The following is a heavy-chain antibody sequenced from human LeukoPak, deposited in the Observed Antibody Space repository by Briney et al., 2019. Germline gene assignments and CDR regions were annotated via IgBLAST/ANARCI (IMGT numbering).Heavy chain of an antibody. V-gene: IGHV1-69*04. CDR3: ARARSLLWFGDYYGMDV. J-gene: IGHJ6*02. CDR2: IIPILGIA. CDR1: GYTFTGYY. D-gene: IGHD3-10*01. Sequence: GASVKVSFKASGYTFTGYYMHWVRQAPGQGLEWMGRIIPILGIANYAQKFQGRVTITADKSTSTAYMELSSLRSEDTAVYYCARARSLLWFGDYYGMDVWGQGTTVTVSS.